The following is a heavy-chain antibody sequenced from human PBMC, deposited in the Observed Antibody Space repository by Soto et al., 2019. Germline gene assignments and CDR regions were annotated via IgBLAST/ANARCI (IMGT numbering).Heavy chain of an antibody. CDR1: GGSVSSESYS. CDR2: IYSSGST. Sequence: QVQLQESGPELVKPSETLSLSCTVSGGSVSSESYSWSWNRQPPGKALEWIGYIYSSGSTNYNPALKSRLTISLDTSKNQFSQRLSSVTAADTAVYYCAREPIAYCGGDSYAYWYFDVWGRGSLVTVSS. D-gene: IGHD2-21*02. CDR3: AREPIAYCGGDSYAYWYFDV. V-gene: IGHV4-61*01. J-gene: IGHJ2*01.